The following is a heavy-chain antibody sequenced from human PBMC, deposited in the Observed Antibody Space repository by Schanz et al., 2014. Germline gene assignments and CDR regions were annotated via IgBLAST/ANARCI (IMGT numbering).Heavy chain of an antibody. CDR3: ARDRRNADLDY. V-gene: IGHV3-48*01. J-gene: IGHJ4*02. CDR1: GITFSSHS. D-gene: IGHD1-1*01. CDR2: ITYNGGTI. Sequence: EVHLVESGGGLVQPGGSLRLSCAASGITFSSHSFNWVRQAPGKGLEWISYITYNGGTIYYADSVKGRFTISRDNAKNSLYLEMNRPRAEDTALYYCARDRRNADLDYWGQGTLVTVSS.